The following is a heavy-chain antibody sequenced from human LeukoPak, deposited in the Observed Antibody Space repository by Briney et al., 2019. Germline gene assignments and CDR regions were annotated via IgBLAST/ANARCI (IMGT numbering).Heavy chain of an antibody. J-gene: IGHJ5*02. V-gene: IGHV4-61*02. CDR2: IYTSGST. D-gene: IGHD2-15*01. CDR1: GGSISSGSYY. Sequence: SQTLSLTCTVSGGSISSGSYYWSWIRQPAGKGLEWIGRIYTSGSTNYNPSLKSRVTISVDTSKNQFSLKLSSVTAADTAVYYCARERIVVVVAATRWFDPWGQGTLVTVSS. CDR3: ARERIVVVVAATRWFDP.